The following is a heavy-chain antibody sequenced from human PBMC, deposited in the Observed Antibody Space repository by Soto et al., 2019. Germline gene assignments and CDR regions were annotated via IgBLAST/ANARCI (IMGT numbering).Heavy chain of an antibody. D-gene: IGHD6-19*01. CDR2: IWYDGSNK. V-gene: IGHV3-33*01. CDR3: AREIAVAGYYYYGMDV. J-gene: IGHJ6*02. Sequence: GGSLRLSCAASGFTFSSCGMHWVRQAPGKGLEWVAVIWYDGSNKYYADSVKGRFTISRDNSKNTLYLQMNSLRAEDTAVYYCAREIAVAGYYYYGMDVWGQGTTVTVSS. CDR1: GFTFSSCG.